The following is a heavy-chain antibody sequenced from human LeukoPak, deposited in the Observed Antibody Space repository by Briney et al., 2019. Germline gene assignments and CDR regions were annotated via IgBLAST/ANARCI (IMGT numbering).Heavy chain of an antibody. D-gene: IGHD2-15*01. Sequence: PSETLSLTCTVSGGSISSSSYYWGWIRQPPGKGLEWIGSIYYSGSTYYNPSLKSRVTISVDTSKNQFSLKLSSVTAADTAVYYCARDCSGGSCYFAFDIWGQGTMVTVSS. CDR2: IYYSGST. CDR1: GGSISSSSYY. CDR3: ARDCSGGSCYFAFDI. V-gene: IGHV4-39*02. J-gene: IGHJ3*02.